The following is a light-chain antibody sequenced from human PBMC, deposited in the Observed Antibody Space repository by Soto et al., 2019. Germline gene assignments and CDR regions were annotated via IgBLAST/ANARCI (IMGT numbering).Light chain of an antibody. CDR2: GNS. V-gene: IGLV1-40*01. CDR3: QSYDSSLSGYV. J-gene: IGLJ1*01. Sequence: QSVLTQPPSVSGAPGQRVTISCTGSRSNIGAGYDVHWYQQLPGTTTKLLIYGNSIRPSGVPDRFSGSKSGTSASLAITGLQAEDEADYYCQSYDSSLSGYVFGTGTKLTVL. CDR1: RSNIGAGYD.